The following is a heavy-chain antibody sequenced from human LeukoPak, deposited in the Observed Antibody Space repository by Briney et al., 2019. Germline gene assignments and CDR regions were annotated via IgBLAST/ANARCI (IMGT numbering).Heavy chain of an antibody. CDR1: GFTFSDYT. J-gene: IGHJ4*02. V-gene: IGHV3-48*01. CDR3: ARGDYYDSSGYYYTY. D-gene: IGHD3-22*01. Sequence: GGSLRLSCAASGFTFSDYTMNWVRQAPGKGLEWVSYISSSSTIINYADSVKGRFTISRDNAKNSLYLRMNSLRAEDTAVYYCARGDYYDSSGYYYTYWGQGTLVTVSS. CDR2: ISSSSTII.